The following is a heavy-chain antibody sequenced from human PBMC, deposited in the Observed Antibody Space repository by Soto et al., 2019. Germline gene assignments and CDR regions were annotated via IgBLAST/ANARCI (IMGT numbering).Heavy chain of an antibody. CDR3: AREYYDILTGTNTEYYFDY. Sequence: GGSLRLSCAASGFTFSSYSMNWVRQAPGKGLEWVSSISSSSSYIYYADSVKGRFTISRDNAKNSLYLQMNSLRAEDTAVYYCAREYYDILTGTNTEYYFDYWGQGTLVTVSS. V-gene: IGHV3-21*01. CDR2: ISSSSSYI. J-gene: IGHJ4*02. CDR1: GFTFSSYS. D-gene: IGHD3-9*01.